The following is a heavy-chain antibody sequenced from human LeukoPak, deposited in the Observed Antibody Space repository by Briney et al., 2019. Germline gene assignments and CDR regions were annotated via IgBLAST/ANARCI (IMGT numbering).Heavy chain of an antibody. CDR2: IVGSGGGT. J-gene: IGHJ4*02. CDR3: AKGAHTMILVVVES. Sequence: GGSLRLSCAASGFNFNTYAMNWVRQAPGKGLEWVSGIVGSGGGTYYADSVKGRFTISRDNSKNTLYLQMNSLRAEDTAVYYCAKGAHTMILVVVESWGQGTLVTVSS. V-gene: IGHV3-23*01. CDR1: GFNFNTYA. D-gene: IGHD3-22*01.